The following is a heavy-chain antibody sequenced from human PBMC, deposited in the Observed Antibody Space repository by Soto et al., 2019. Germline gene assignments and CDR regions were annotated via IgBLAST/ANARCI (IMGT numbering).Heavy chain of an antibody. CDR2: IKQDGSEK. Sequence: EVQLVESGGGLVQPGGSLRLSCAASGFTFSSYWMSWVRQAPGKGLEWVANIKQDGSEKYYVDSVKGRFTISRDNAKNSLYLQMNSLRAEDTAVYYCASEWEGVTIFGVVTLEPIPDYWGQGTLVTVSS. V-gene: IGHV3-7*01. CDR1: GFTFSSYW. D-gene: IGHD3-3*01. J-gene: IGHJ4*02. CDR3: ASEWEGVTIFGVVTLEPIPDY.